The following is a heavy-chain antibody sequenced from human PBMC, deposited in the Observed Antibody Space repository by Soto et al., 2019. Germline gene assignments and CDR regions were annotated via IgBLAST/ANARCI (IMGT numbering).Heavy chain of an antibody. Sequence: SGAASGCRASSYAMGAVRQAPGKGLEWVSAISGSGGSTSYADCVKGRFTISRDNSKNTLYLQMNSLRAEDTAVYYCAKWHAGYSGSDFIPDHWGQVTLVTVSS. CDR1: GCRASSYA. V-gene: IGHV3-23*01. CDR2: ISGSGGST. D-gene: IGHD5-12*01. CDR3: AKWHAGYSGSDFIPDH. J-gene: IGHJ4*02.